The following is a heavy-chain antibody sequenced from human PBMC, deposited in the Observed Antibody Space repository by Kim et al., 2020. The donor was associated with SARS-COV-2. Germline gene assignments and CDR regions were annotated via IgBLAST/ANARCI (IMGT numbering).Heavy chain of an antibody. CDR2: ISSSSSYI. V-gene: IGHV3-21*01. Sequence: GGSLRLSCAASGFTFSSYSMNWVRQAPGKGLEWVSSISSSSSYIYYADSVKGRFTISRDNAKNSLYLQMNSLRAEDTAVYYCARDSSHRDGYNVDYWGQGTLVTVSS. D-gene: IGHD5-12*01. CDR1: GFTFSSYS. J-gene: IGHJ4*02. CDR3: ARDSSHRDGYNVDY.